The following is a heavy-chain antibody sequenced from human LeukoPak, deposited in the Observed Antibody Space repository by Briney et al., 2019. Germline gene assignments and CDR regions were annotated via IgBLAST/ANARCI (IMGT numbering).Heavy chain of an antibody. D-gene: IGHD1-26*01. V-gene: IGHV4-34*01. CDR2: INHSGST. Sequence: SETLSLTCTVSGGSISSYYWSWIRQPPGKGLEWIGEINHSGSTNYNPSLKSRVTISVDTSKNQFSLKLSSVTAADTAVYYCARRGSNLIDYWGQGTLVTVSS. CDR3: ARRGSNLIDY. CDR1: GGSISSYY. J-gene: IGHJ4*02.